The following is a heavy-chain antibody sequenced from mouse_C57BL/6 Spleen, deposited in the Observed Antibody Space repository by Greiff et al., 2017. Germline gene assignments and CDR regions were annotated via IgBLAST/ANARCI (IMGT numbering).Heavy chain of an antibody. CDR3: ARGPPYEYDGRWFAY. J-gene: IGHJ3*01. CDR1: GYTFTNYW. Sequence: QVQLKESGAELVRPGTSVKMSCTASGYTFTNYWIGWAKQRPGHGLEWIGDIYPGGGYTNYNEKFKGKATLTADKSSSTAYMQFSSLTSEDSAIYYCARGPPYEYDGRWFAYWGQGTLVTVSA. CDR2: IYPGGGYT. D-gene: IGHD2-4*01. V-gene: IGHV1-63*01.